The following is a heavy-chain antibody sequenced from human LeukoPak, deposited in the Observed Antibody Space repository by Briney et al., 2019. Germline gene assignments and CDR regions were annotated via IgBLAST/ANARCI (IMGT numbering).Heavy chain of an antibody. Sequence: GASVKVSCKASGYTFTGYYIHWVRQAPGQGLEWMGWINPNSGGTNYAQKFQARVTMTRDTSITTAYMELSRVKSDDTALYYCARHNWGNAFDIWGQGTMVTVSS. CDR2: INPNSGGT. V-gene: IGHV1-2*02. J-gene: IGHJ3*02. D-gene: IGHD7-27*01. CDR1: GYTFTGYY. CDR3: ARHNWGNAFDI.